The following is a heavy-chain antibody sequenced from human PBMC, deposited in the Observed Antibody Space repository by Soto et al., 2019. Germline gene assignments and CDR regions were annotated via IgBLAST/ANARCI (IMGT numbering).Heavy chain of an antibody. J-gene: IGHJ4*02. CDR3: ARAQYPHPFDY. Sequence: PGGSLRLSCAASGFTFSSYEMNWVRQAPGKGLEWVSYISSSGSTIYYADSVKGRFTISRDNAKNSLYLQMNSLRAEDTAVYYCARAQYPHPFDYWGQGTLVTVSS. D-gene: IGHD2-2*02. V-gene: IGHV3-48*03. CDR1: GFTFSSYE. CDR2: ISSSGSTI.